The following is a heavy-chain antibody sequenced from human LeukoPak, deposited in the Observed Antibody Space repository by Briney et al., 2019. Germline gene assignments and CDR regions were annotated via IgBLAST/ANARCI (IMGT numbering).Heavy chain of an antibody. CDR1: GYTFTSYY. Sequence: ASVKVSCKASGYTFTSYYMHWVRQAPGQGLEWMGIINPSGGSTSYAQKFQGRVTMTRDTSTSTVYMELSSLRSEDTAVYYCARGTSITMIVVVITLDYWGQGTPVTVSS. CDR2: INPSGGST. V-gene: IGHV1-46*01. D-gene: IGHD3-22*01. J-gene: IGHJ4*02. CDR3: ARGTSITMIVVVITLDY.